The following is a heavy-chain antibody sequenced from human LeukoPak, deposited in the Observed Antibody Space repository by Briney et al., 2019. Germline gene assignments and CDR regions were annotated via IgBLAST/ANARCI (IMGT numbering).Heavy chain of an antibody. CDR2: IYYSGST. CDR3: ARLAPTYYYDSSGPNWFDP. CDR1: GGSISSYY. J-gene: IGHJ5*02. D-gene: IGHD3-22*01. Sequence: SETLSLTCTVSGGSISSYYWSWIRQPPGKGLEWIGYIYYSGSTNYNPFLKSRVTISVDTSKNQCSLTLSSVTAADTAVYYSARLAPTYYYDSSGPNWFDPWGQGTLVTVSS. V-gene: IGHV4-59*08.